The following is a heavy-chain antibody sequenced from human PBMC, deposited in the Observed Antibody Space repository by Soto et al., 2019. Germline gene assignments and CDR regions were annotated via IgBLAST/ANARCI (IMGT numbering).Heavy chain of an antibody. V-gene: IGHV4-31*03. CDR1: GGSISSGGYY. CDR2: IYYSGST. Sequence: QVQLQESGPGLVKPSQTLSLTCTVSGGSISSGGYYWSWIRQHPGKGLEWIGYIYYSGSTYYNPSLQSRVPISVDTSKNQFSLKLTSVTAADTAVYYCARGSSFYNLNYWGQGTLVTVSS. J-gene: IGHJ4*02. D-gene: IGHD3-10*01. CDR3: ARGSSFYNLNY.